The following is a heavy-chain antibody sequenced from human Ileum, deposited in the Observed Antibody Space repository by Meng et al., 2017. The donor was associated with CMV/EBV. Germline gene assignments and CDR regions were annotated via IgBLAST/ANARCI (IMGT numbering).Heavy chain of an antibody. CDR1: GDSIYSACYY. CDR3: ARYFGGYFDY. CDR2: IYYNGNT. Sequence: TCAVSGDSIYSACYYWSWIRQPPGKGLEWIGHIYYNGNTHYNPSLTSRLNISVDTSKNQFSLMLTSVTAADTAVYYCARYFGGYFDYWGQGTLVTVSS. D-gene: IGHD3-10*01. J-gene: IGHJ4*02. V-gene: IGHV4-30-4*01.